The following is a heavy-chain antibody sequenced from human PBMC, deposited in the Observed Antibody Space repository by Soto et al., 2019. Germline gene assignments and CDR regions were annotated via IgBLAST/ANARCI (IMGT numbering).Heavy chain of an antibody. CDR2: IYYSGST. CDR3: ARAATADMTTVVFFDY. CDR1: GGSISSGGYY. V-gene: IGHV4-31*03. Sequence: PSETLSLTCTVSGGSISSGGYYWSWIRQHPGKGMEWIGYIYYSGSTYYNPSLKSRVTISVDTSKNQFSLKLSSVTAADTAVYYCARAATADMTTVVFFDYWGQGTLVTV. J-gene: IGHJ4*02. D-gene: IGHD4-17*01.